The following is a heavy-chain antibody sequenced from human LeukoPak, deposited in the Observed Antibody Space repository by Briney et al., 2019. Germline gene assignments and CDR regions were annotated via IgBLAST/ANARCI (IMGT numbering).Heavy chain of an antibody. V-gene: IGHV4-61*02. D-gene: IGHD1-26*01. CDR3: ARAGTGSYPANFDY. J-gene: IGHJ4*02. Sequence: SDTLSLTCTVSGGSISSGSYYWSWIRQPAGKGLEWIWRIYTSGSTNYNPSLKSRVTISVDTSKNQSSLKLSSVTAADTAVYYCARAGTGSYPANFDYWGQGTLVTVSS. CDR2: IYTSGST. CDR1: GGSISSGSYY.